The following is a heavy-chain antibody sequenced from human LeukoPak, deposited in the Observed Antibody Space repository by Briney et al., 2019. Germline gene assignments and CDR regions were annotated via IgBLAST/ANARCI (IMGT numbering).Heavy chain of an antibody. J-gene: IGHJ6*02. CDR1: GFTFSSYS. Sequence: GGSLRLSCAASGFTFSSYSMNWVRQAPGKGLEWVSYISSSSSTIYYADSVKGRFAISRDNAKNSLYLQMNSLRAEDTAVYYCARDHSSSRDYYYYYGMDVWGQGTTVTVSS. V-gene: IGHV3-48*04. D-gene: IGHD6-13*01. CDR2: ISSSSSTI. CDR3: ARDHSSSRDYYYYYGMDV.